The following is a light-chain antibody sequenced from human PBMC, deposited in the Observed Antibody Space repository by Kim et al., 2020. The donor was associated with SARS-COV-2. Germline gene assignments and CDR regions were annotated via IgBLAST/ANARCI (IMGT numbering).Light chain of an antibody. V-gene: IGKV3-20*01. CDR2: GAS. CDR1: QSVSSSY. CDR3: QQYGSSPKT. Sequence: GERAALSCRASQSVSSSYLVWYQQKPGQAPRLLIYGASSRATGIPDRFSGSGSGTDFTLTISRLEPEDFAVYYCQQYGSSPKTFGQGTKVDIK. J-gene: IGKJ1*01.